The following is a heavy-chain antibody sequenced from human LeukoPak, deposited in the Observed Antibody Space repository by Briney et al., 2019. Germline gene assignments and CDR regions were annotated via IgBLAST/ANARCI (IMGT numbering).Heavy chain of an antibody. CDR1: GFTFSSYA. CDR3: ARDTADVYYYYGMDV. D-gene: IGHD5-18*01. CDR2: ISGSGDST. V-gene: IGHV3-23*01. Sequence: GGSLRLSCAASGFTFSSYAMSWVRQAPGKGLEWVSGISGSGDSTYYADSVKGRFTISRDNSKNTLYLQMNSLRAEDTAVYYCARDTADVYYYYGMDVWGQGTTVTVSS. J-gene: IGHJ6*02.